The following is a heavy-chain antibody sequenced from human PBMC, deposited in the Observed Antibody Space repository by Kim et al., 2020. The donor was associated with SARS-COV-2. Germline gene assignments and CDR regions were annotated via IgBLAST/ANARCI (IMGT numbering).Heavy chain of an antibody. V-gene: IGHV1-69*04. CDR2: IIPVSRIA. CDR1: GGTFSTYA. D-gene: IGHD6-19*01. CDR3: ASDEGYSSGWIGNVDAFDI. Sequence: SVKVSCKASGGTFSTYAINWVRQASGQGLEWMGRIIPVSRIANYAQKFQGRVTITADKSTTTAYMELNSLRSEDTAVYYCASDEGYSSGWIGNVDAFDI. J-gene: IGHJ3*02.